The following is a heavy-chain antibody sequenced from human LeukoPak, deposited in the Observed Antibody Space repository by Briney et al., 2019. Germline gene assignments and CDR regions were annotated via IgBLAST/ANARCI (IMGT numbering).Heavy chain of an antibody. D-gene: IGHD5-18*01. CDR2: INPSGGSP. CDR3: ARSGYHSKGPFDY. J-gene: IGHJ4*02. V-gene: IGHV1-46*01. CDR1: GYAFTAYY. Sequence: GASVKVSCKASGYAFTAYYIHWVRQAPGQGLEWMGIINPSGGSPSYAQKFQDIVTLTRDTSTSTVYMAPSSLRSDDTAVYYCARSGYHSKGPFDYWGLGTLVTVSS.